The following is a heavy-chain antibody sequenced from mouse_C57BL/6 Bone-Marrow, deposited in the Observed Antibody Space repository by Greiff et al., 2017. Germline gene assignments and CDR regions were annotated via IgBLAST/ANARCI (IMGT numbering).Heavy chain of an antibody. CDR3: TRTPLRDYAMDY. V-gene: IGHV1-5*01. CDR1: GYTFTSYW. J-gene: IGHJ4*01. Sequence: EVKLVESGTVLARPGASVKMSCKTSGYTFTSYWMHWVKQRPGQGLEWIGAIYPGNSDTSYNQKFKGKAKLTAVTSASTAYMELSSLTNEDSAVYYCTRTPLRDYAMDYWGQGTSVTVSS. CDR2: IYPGNSDT.